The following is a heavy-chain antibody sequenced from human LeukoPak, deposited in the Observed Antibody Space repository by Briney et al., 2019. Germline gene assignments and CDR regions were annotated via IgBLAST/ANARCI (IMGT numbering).Heavy chain of an antibody. J-gene: IGHJ4*02. CDR3: ARGSEPDYNYDFWSGYDY. CDR2: IYPGDSDT. D-gene: IGHD3-3*01. V-gene: IGHV5-51*01. Sequence: GESLKISCKGSGYSFTSYWIGWVRQMPGKGLEWMGIIYPGDSDTRYSPSFQGQVTISADKSISTAYLQWSSLKASDTAMYYCARGSEPDYNYDFWSGYDYWGQGTLVTVSS. CDR1: GYSFTSYW.